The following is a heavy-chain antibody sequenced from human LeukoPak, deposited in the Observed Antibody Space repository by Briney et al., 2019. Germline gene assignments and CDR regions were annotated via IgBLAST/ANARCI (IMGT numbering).Heavy chain of an antibody. CDR2: MNPNSGNT. CDR3: ARGST. J-gene: IGHJ4*02. D-gene: IGHD2/OR15-2a*01. Sequence: GASVKVSCKASGYTFTSYDINWVRQATGQGLEWMGWMNPNSGNTGYAQKLQGRVTMTTDTSTSTAYMELRSLRSDDTAVYYCARGSTWGQGTLVTVSS. V-gene: IGHV1-8*01. CDR1: GYTFTSYD.